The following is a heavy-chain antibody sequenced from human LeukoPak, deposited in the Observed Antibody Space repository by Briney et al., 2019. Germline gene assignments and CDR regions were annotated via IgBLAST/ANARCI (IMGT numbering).Heavy chain of an antibody. CDR3: ARGTSMVATVNFDY. J-gene: IGHJ4*02. V-gene: IGHV3-48*03. D-gene: IGHD5-12*01. CDR2: TSSSGSTI. CDR1: GFTFSSYE. Sequence: GGSLRLSCAASGFTFSSYEMNWVRQAPGKGLEWVSYTSSSGSTIYYADSVKGRFTISRDNAKNSLYLQMNSLRAEDTAVYYCARGTSMVATVNFDYWGQGTLVTVSS.